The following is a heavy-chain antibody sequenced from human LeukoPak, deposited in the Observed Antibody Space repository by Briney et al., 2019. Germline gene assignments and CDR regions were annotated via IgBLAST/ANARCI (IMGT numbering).Heavy chain of an antibody. CDR1: GFTFSSFA. V-gene: IGHV3-64D*06. Sequence: GGSLRLSCTASGFTFSSFAMYWVRQAPGKGLEYVSAISSNGGNTYYADSVRGRFTISRDNSKNTLYLQMSSLRAEDTAVYYCVKGIRGATTVTTIFDYWGQGTLVTVSS. J-gene: IGHJ4*02. D-gene: IGHD4-11*01. CDR2: ISSNGGNT. CDR3: VKGIRGATTVTTIFDY.